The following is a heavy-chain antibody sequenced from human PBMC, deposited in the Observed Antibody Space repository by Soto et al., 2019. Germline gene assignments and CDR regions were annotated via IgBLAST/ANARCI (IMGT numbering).Heavy chain of an antibody. CDR2: INSNGGNT. CDR1: GFTFSGYA. CDR3: ASSRDGYKLFDY. J-gene: IGHJ4*02. Sequence: EVQLVESGGDLVQPGGSLRLSCAASGFTFSGYAMHWVRQAPGKGLEYVSAINSNGGNTYYVNSVKGRFTISRDNSKNTLYLQMGSLRAEDMAVYYCASSRDGYKLFDYWGQGTLVTVSS. D-gene: IGHD5-12*01. V-gene: IGHV3-64*01.